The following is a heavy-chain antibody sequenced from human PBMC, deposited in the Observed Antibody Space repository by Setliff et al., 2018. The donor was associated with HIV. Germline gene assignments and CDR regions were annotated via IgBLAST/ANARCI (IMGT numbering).Heavy chain of an antibody. J-gene: IGHJ3*02. CDR2: INHSGST. V-gene: IGHV4-34*01. CDR3: ARAYIMITLGGATAHVFDI. D-gene: IGHD3-16*01. CDR1: GGSFNGYS. Sequence: SETLSLTCAVYGGSFNGYSWTWIRQPPGKGLEWIGGINHSGSTNYNPSLKSRVTISVDTSKNQFSLKLSSVTAADTAIYYCARAYIMITLGGATAHVFDIWGQGTMVTVSS.